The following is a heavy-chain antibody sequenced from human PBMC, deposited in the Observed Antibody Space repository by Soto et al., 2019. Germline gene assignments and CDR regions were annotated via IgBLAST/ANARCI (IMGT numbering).Heavy chain of an antibody. CDR2: VHSGGTTT. CDR1: GFTFDYYW. J-gene: IGHJ3*01. V-gene: IGHV3-74*01. CDR3: ARGDRGGFDL. D-gene: IGHD3-10*01. Sequence: GESLRLSCAASGFTFDYYWMHWVRQAPGKGLVWVSRVHSGGTTTTYADSVKGRFTISRDNARNTVSLQMSSLRAEDTAIYYCARGDRGGFDLWGHGTMVTVSS.